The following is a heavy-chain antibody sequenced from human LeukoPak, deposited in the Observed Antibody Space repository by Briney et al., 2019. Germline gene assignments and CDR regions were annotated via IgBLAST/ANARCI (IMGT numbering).Heavy chain of an antibody. CDR1: GFTFSTNP. Sequence: GGSLRLSCAASGFTFSTNPMSWVRQVPGKGLEWVSAISDTRTYYADAVKGRFTISRDNSKNTVFLQMNSLRAEDTAVYYCVKEHVDRAFTRSFEIWGQGTVVTVSS. D-gene: IGHD3-10*01. J-gene: IGHJ3*02. CDR3: VKEHVDRAFTRSFEI. CDR2: ISDTRT. V-gene: IGHV3-23*01.